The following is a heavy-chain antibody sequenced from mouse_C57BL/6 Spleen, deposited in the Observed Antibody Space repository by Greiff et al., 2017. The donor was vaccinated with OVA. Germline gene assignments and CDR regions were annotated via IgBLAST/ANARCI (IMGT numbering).Heavy chain of an antibody. CDR3: ARGGYDYDLAY. CDR2: IDPSDSET. J-gene: IGHJ3*01. V-gene: IGHV1-52*01. CDR1: GYTFTSYW. Sequence: QVQLQQPGAELVRPGSSVKLSCKASGYTFTSYWMHWVKQRPIQGLEWIGNIDPSDSETHYNQKFKDKATLTVDTSSSTAYMPLSSLTSEDSAVYYCARGGYDYDLAYWGQGTLVTVSA. D-gene: IGHD2-4*01.